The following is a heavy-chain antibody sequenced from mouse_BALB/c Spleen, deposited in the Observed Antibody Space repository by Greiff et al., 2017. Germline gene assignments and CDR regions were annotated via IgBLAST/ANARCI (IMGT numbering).Heavy chain of an antibody. CDR2: IYPGSGST. Sequence: LQQPGPELVRPGASVKLSCKASGYTFTSYWMHWVKQRPGQGLEWIGNIYPGSGSTNYDEKFKSKGTLTVDTSSSTAYMHRSSLTSEDSAVYYCTGGNYSFDYWGQGTTLTVSS. CDR1: GYTFTSYW. J-gene: IGHJ2*01. CDR3: TGGNYSFDY. D-gene: IGHD2-1*01. V-gene: IGHV1S22*01.